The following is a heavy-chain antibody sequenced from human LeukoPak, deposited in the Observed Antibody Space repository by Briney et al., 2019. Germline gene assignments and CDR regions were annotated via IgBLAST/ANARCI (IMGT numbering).Heavy chain of an antibody. D-gene: IGHD6-19*01. CDR1: GYTFTGYY. V-gene: IGHV1-2*02. J-gene: IGHJ1*01. Sequence: GASVKVSCKASGYTFTGYYLHWVRQAPGQGLEWMGWIHPNSGDTNFAQRFQGRVTMTRDKSISTAYMELNSLRSDDTAVYYCARLATVPGWGQGTLVTVSS. CDR3: ARLATVPG. CDR2: IHPNSGDT.